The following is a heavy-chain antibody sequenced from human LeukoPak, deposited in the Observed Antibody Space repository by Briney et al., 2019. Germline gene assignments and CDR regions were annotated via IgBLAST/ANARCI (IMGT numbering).Heavy chain of an antibody. J-gene: IGHJ5*02. Sequence: PSETLSLTCTVSGGSLSSYYWSWIRQPAGKGLEWIGRIYTSGSTNYNPSLKSRVTMSVDTSKNQFSLKLSSVTAADTAVYYCARDHRYCTNGACRAVFDPWGQGTLATVSS. CDR1: GGSLSSYY. D-gene: IGHD2-8*01. CDR3: ARDHRYCTNGACRAVFDP. CDR2: IYTSGST. V-gene: IGHV4-4*07.